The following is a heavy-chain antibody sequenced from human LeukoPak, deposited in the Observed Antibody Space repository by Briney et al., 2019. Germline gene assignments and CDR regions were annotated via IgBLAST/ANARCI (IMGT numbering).Heavy chain of an antibody. CDR2: IYNGGNT. Sequence: PGGSLRLSCGVSGFIVSSNYMSWVRRAPGKGLEWVSGIYNGGNTYYGDSVKGRFIISRDNSKNTLYLQMNSLRAEDTAVYYCARGGYDMFYWGQGTTVTVSS. J-gene: IGHJ6*02. CDR3: ARGGYDMFY. V-gene: IGHV3-66*01. CDR1: GFIVSSNY. D-gene: IGHD3-22*01.